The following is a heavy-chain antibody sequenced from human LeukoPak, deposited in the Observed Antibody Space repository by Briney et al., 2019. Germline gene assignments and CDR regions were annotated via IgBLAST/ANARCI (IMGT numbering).Heavy chain of an antibody. J-gene: IGHJ4*02. V-gene: IGHV3-21*01. Sequence: GGSLRLSCTASGFTFGDYAMSWVRQPPGKGLEWVSSISSSSSYIYYADSVKGRFTIPRDNAKNSLYLQMNSLRAEDTAVYYCAREELALGDYFDYWGQGTLVTVSS. CDR2: ISSSSSYI. D-gene: IGHD1-1*01. CDR3: AREELALGDYFDY. CDR1: GFTFGDYA.